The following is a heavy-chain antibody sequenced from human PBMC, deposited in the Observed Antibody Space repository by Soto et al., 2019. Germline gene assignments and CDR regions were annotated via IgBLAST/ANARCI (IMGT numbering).Heavy chain of an antibody. CDR1: GGSLSSYY. Sequence: SETLSLTCTVAGGSLSSYYWSWIRQPPGKGLEWIGYIYYSGSTNYNPSLKSRVTISVDTSKNQFSLKLSSVTAAETAVYYCANGRATYGLLTHDYWGQGTLVTVSS. CDR3: ANGRATYGLLTHDY. CDR2: IYYSGST. J-gene: IGHJ4*01. V-gene: IGHV4-59*01. D-gene: IGHD3-9*01.